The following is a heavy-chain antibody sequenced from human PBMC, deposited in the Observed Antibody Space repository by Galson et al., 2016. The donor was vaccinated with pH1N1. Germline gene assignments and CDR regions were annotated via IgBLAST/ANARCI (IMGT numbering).Heavy chain of an antibody. CDR2: VKEDGSER. Sequence: SLRLSCAASGFTFNNYWMTWVRQAPGKGLEWVANVKEDGSERYYVDSVKGRFTISRDNTKNSLYLQMNSLRVEDTAVYHCVRAVGVAAAYWGQGTLVTVSS. CDR1: GFTFNNYW. CDR3: VRAVGVAAAY. V-gene: IGHV3-7*01. D-gene: IGHD1-26*01. J-gene: IGHJ4*02.